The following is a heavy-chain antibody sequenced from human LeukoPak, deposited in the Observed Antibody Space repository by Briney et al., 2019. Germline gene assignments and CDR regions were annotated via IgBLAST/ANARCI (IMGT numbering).Heavy chain of an antibody. V-gene: IGHV4-61*01. D-gene: IGHD6-13*01. CDR1: GGSVSSGSYY. CDR2: IYYSGST. J-gene: IGHJ4*02. Sequence: PSETLSLTCTVSGGSVSSGSYYWSWIRQPPGKGLEWIGYIYYSGSTNYNPSLKSRVTISVDTSKNQFSLKLSSVTAADTAVYYCARSSAYSTRIDYWGQGTLVTVSS. CDR3: ARSSAYSTRIDY.